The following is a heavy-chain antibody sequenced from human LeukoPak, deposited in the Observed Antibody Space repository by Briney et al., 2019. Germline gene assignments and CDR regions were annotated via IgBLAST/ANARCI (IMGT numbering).Heavy chain of an antibody. V-gene: IGHV3-30-3*01. Sequence: GGSLRLSCAASGFTFSSYAMYWVRQAPGKGLEWVAVISYDGSNKYYADSVKGRFTISRDNSKNTLYLQMNSLRAEDTAVYYCARDIDGPFDYWGQGTLVTVSS. J-gene: IGHJ4*02. CDR1: GFTFSSYA. D-gene: IGHD3-9*01. CDR3: ARDIDGPFDY. CDR2: ISYDGSNK.